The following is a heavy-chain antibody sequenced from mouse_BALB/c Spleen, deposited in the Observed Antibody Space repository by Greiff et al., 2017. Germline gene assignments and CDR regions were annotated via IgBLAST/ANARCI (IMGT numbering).Heavy chain of an antibody. CDR1: GFTFSSYT. J-gene: IGHJ1*01. Sequence: EVQGVESGGGLVQPGGSLKLSCAASGFTFSSYTMSWVRQTPEKRLEWVAYISNGGGSTYYPDTVKGRFTISRDNAKNTLYLQMSSLKSEDTAMYYCARNYYGSSYWYFDVWGAGTTVTVSS. CDR3: ARNYYGSSYWYFDV. CDR2: ISNGGGST. D-gene: IGHD1-1*01. V-gene: IGHV5-12-2*01.